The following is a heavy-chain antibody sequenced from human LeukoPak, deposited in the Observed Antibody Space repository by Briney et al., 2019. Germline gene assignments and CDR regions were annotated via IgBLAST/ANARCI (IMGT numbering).Heavy chain of an antibody. CDR3: ARQPKPTTHFDY. Sequence: SETLSLTCTVSGGTISIYYWTWIRQPPGKGLGWIGYISDSGGTNYNPSLNSRVTISVDMSKKQFSLKLSSVTAADTAVYFCARQPKPTTHFDYWGQGTLVTVSS. CDR2: ISDSGGT. J-gene: IGHJ4*02. CDR1: GGTISIYY. V-gene: IGHV4-59*08. D-gene: IGHD4-17*01.